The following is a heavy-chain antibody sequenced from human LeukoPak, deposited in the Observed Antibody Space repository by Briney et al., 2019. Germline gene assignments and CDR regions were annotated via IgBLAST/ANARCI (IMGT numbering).Heavy chain of an antibody. CDR1: GYTFTSYG. D-gene: IGHD3-16*02. CDR3: GRGLWITFGGVIGSPFDI. V-gene: IGHV1-18*01. J-gene: IGHJ3*02. CDR2: ISAYNGNT. Sequence: ASVKVSCKASGYTFTSYGISWVRQAPGQGLEWMGWISAYNGNTNYAQKLQGRVTMTTDTSTSTAYMELRSLRSDDTAVYYCGRGLWITFGGVIGSPFDIWGQGTMVTVSS.